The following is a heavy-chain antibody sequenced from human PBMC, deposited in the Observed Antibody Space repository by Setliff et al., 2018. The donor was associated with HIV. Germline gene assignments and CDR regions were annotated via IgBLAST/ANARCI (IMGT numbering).Heavy chain of an antibody. J-gene: IGHJ3*02. V-gene: IGHV4-4*07. Sequence: PSETLSLTCTVSGGSISNYYWSWIRQPAGKGLEWIGRIYTSGSTNYNPSLKSRVTISGQTSNNQFSLQLTSVTAADTAVYYCARQGAGYYYDSSEYYTGNGFDMWGQGTMVTVSS. CDR1: GGSISNYY. CDR2: IYTSGST. D-gene: IGHD3-22*01. CDR3: ARQGAGYYYDSSEYYTGNGFDM.